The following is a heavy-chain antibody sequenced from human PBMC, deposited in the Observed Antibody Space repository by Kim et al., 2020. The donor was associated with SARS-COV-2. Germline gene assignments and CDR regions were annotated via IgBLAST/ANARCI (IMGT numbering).Heavy chain of an antibody. D-gene: IGHD2-8*01. CDR3: ARGTHASGSDY. J-gene: IGHJ4*02. V-gene: IGHV6-1*01. CDR2: NY. Sequence: NYDYAVSVKGRITVRPDTPKNQFSRQLDSVTPEDTAVYYCARGTHASGSDYWGQGTLVTVSS.